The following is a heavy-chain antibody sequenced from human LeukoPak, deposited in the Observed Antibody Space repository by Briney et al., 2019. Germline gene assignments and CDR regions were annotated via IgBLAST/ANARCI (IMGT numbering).Heavy chain of an antibody. CDR1: GYTFTGYY. CDR2: INPNSGGT. D-gene: IGHD1-1*01. J-gene: IGHJ5*02. V-gene: IGHV1-2*02. Sequence: ASVKVSCKASGYTFTGYYMHWVRQAPGQGLEWMGWINPNSGGTKFAQKFQGRVTMTRDTSISTAYMELSRLRSDDTAVYYCAREAETTLNWFDPWGQGTLVTVSS. CDR3: AREAETTLNWFDP.